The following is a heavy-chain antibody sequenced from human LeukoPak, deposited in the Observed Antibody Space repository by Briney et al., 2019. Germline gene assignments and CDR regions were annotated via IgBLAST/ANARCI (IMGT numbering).Heavy chain of an antibody. CDR1: GFTFSTYN. CDR2: IGTSSGAI. J-gene: IGHJ5*01. Sequence: GGSPRLSCSASGFTFSTYNMNWVRQAPGKGLEWVSFIGTSSGAIYYADSVKGRFTISRDNAKKSLYLQMNSLRDEDTAVYYCARNLDSWGQGALVTVSS. CDR3: ARNLDS. V-gene: IGHV3-48*02.